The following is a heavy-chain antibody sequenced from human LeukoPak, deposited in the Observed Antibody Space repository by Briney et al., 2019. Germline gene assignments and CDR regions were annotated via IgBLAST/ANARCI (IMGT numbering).Heavy chain of an antibody. Sequence: GGSLRLSCAASGFTFSTFAMIWVRQPPGKGLEWVSSIFPSGGEIHYADSVRGRFTISRDNSKSTLSLQMNSLRAEDTAIYYCAKTTGDSSGYYYLFDPWGQGTLVTVSS. CDR1: GFTFSTFA. D-gene: IGHD3-22*01. J-gene: IGHJ5*02. CDR2: IFPSGGEI. V-gene: IGHV3-23*01. CDR3: AKTTGDSSGYYYLFDP.